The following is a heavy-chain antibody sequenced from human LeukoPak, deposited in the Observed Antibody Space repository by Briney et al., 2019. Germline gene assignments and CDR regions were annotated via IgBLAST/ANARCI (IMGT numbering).Heavy chain of an antibody. CDR1: GGSLNSSRFY. Sequence: PSETLSLTCTVSGGSLNSSRFYWGWIRQSPGKGLEWIGCVSYSGNTYYKSSLKSRVTVSVDTSMKQLSLNMSSVTASDTAVYYCAKYGGHFSGNSHFDFWGQGTLVTVSS. D-gene: IGHD2-15*01. J-gene: IGHJ4*02. CDR2: VSYSGNT. CDR3: AKYGGHFSGNSHFDF. V-gene: IGHV4-39*01.